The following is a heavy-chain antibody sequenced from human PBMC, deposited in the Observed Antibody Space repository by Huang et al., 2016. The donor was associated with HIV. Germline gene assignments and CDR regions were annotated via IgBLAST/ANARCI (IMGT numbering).Heavy chain of an antibody. CDR2: IFYTGSA. J-gene: IGHJ4*02. V-gene: IGHV4-39*01. CDR3: ARRRTHFTFDY. Sequence: SGPGPGKPLGTPFLTCNVSDGSLNIGKYYWGWIRQSPGKGLEWIGSIFYTGSAHYNPAPESRVTIFVDSSKSLLSVGLRSVTATDTAVYYCARRRTHFTFDYWGQGTLVTVSS. CDR1: DGSLNIGKYY.